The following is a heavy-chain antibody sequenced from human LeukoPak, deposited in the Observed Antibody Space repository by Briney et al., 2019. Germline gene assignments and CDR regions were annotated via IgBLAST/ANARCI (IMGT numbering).Heavy chain of an antibody. D-gene: IGHD3-10*01. J-gene: IGHJ4*02. CDR3: ARDITMVRGVIEGIDY. Sequence: GGSLRLSCAASGFTFSNAWMSWVRQAPGKGLEWVAVIWYDGSDKYYGDSVKGRFTISRDNSKNTLYLQTNSLRAEDAAVYYCARDITMVRGVIEGIDYWGQGTLVTVSS. V-gene: IGHV3-33*08. CDR1: GFTFSNAW. CDR2: IWYDGSDK.